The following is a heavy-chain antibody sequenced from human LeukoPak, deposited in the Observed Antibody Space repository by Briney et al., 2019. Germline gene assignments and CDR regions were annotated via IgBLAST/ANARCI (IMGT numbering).Heavy chain of an antibody. V-gene: IGHV3-23*01. D-gene: IGHD1-26*01. CDR2: ISGSGGST. CDR1: GFTFSSYA. CDR3: AKSLAPTIVGATSNFDY. J-gene: IGHJ4*02. Sequence: GGSLRLSCAASGFTFSSYAMSWVRQAPGKGLEWVSAISGSGGSTYYADSVKGQFTISRDNSKNTLYLQMNSLRAEDTAVYYCAKSLAPTIVGATSNFDYWGQGTLVTVSS.